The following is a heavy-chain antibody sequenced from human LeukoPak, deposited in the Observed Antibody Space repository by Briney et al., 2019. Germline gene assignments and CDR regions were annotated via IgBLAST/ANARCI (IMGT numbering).Heavy chain of an antibody. V-gene: IGHV4-38-2*02. D-gene: IGHD4-11*01. CDR2: IYHSGSSGST. CDR1: GYSISSGYY. Sequence: NPSETLSLTCAVSGYSISSGYYWGWIRQPPGKGLEWIGSIYHSGSSGSTYYNPSLKSRVTMSADTSKNQFSLKLSSVTAAGTAVYYCARDDYSDRGFDPWGQGTQVTVSS. J-gene: IGHJ5*02. CDR3: ARDDYSDRGFDP.